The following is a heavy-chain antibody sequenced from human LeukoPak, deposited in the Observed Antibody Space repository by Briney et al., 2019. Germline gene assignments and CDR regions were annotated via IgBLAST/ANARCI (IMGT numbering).Heavy chain of an antibody. CDR3: ATLDYYDSSGYVY. V-gene: IGHV3-21*01. CDR1: GFTFSSYS. CDR2: ISSSSSYI. D-gene: IGHD3-22*01. J-gene: IGHJ4*02. Sequence: NPGGSLRLSCAASGFTFSSYSMNWVRQAPGKGLEWVSSISSSSSYIYYADSVKGRFTISRDNAKNSLYLQMNSLRAEDTAVYYCATLDYYDSSGYVYWGQGTLVTVSS.